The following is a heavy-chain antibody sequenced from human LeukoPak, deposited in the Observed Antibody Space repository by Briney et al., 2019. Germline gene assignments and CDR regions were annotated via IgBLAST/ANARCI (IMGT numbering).Heavy chain of an antibody. CDR2: IHPGDSDT. J-gene: IGHJ3*02. CDR1: GYSFTSYW. CDR3: ARRDLYYYDSSGYSGRAFDI. V-gene: IGHV5-51*01. D-gene: IGHD3-22*01. Sequence: GESLKISCKGSGYSFTSYWIGWVRQMPGKGLEWMGIIHPGDSDTRYSPSFQGQVTISADKSISTAYLQWSSLKASDTAMYYCARRDLYYYDSSGYSGRAFDIWGQGTMVTVSS.